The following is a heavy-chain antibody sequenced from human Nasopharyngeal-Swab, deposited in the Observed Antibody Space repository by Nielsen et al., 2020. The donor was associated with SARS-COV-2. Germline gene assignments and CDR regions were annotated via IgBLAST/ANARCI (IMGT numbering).Heavy chain of an antibody. Sequence: SGPTLVKPSQTLTLTCTFSGFSLSTSKVGVNWVRQLPGKALEWLALLYWDDDNRYNPSLKSRITITKDTSKNHVVLTMTNMDPVDTATYFCVHSTGWRLDYWGQGTLVTVSS. D-gene: IGHD6-19*01. V-gene: IGHV2-5*02. CDR2: LYWDDDN. J-gene: IGHJ4*02. CDR3: VHSTGWRLDY. CDR1: GFSLSTSKVG.